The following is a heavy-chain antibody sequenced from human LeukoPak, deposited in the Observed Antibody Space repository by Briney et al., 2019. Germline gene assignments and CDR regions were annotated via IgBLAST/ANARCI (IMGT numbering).Heavy chain of an antibody. CDR2: ISSSSSYI. J-gene: IGHJ6*02. CDR1: GFTFSSYA. CDR3: ARDGARGRYYYYGMDV. Sequence: GGSLRLSCAASGFTFSSYAMHWVRQAPGKGLEWVSSISSSSSYIYYADSVKGRFTISRDNAKNSLYLQMNSLRAEDTAVYYCARDGARGRYYYYGMDVWGQGTTVTVSS. D-gene: IGHD3-16*01. V-gene: IGHV3-21*01.